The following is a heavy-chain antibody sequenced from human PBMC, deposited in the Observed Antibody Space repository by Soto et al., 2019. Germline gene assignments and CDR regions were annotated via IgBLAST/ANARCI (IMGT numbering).Heavy chain of an antibody. CDR3: TRDRYDTFPYTWVPEY. Sequence: VQLLESGGGLVRPGGSLTLYCAASGFSVSNYAMSWARQAPGKGLEWVSSTTQGSTSTYYADPVKGRFHISRDFSENTGYLQMARLPAEDTAVYFCTRDRYDTFPYTWVPEYWGQGIRVTVAS. J-gene: IGHJ4*02. D-gene: IGHD3-9*01. CDR2: TTQGSTST. V-gene: IGHV3-23*01. CDR1: GFSVSNYA.